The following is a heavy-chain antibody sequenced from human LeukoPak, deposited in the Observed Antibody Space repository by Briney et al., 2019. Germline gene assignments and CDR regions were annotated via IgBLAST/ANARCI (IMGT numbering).Heavy chain of an antibody. CDR1: GFTFSSYG. CDR3: AKDYSYTR. V-gene: IGHV3-30*18. CDR2: ISYDGSNK. Sequence: GGSLRLSCAASGFTFSSYGMHWVRQAPGKGLEWVAVISYDGSNKYYADSVKGRFTISRDNSKNTLYLQMNSLRAEDTAVYYCAKDYSYTRWGQGTLVTVSS. J-gene: IGHJ4*02. D-gene: IGHD5-18*01.